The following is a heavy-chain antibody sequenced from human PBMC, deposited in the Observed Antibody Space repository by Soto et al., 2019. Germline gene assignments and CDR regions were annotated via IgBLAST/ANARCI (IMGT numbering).Heavy chain of an antibody. CDR3: VKDQYYYGSGQDAFDI. D-gene: IGHD3-10*01. CDR2: IRGNGGRT. V-gene: IGHV3-64D*06. J-gene: IGHJ3*02. Sequence: EVQMVESGGGLVQPGGSLRLSCSASGFTFSSYAMHWVRQAPGKGLEYVSAIRGNGGRTHYADSVKGRFTISRDNSKNXLSLQMSSLRGEDSAVYYCVKDQYYYGSGQDAFDIWGQGTMVTVSS. CDR1: GFTFSSYA.